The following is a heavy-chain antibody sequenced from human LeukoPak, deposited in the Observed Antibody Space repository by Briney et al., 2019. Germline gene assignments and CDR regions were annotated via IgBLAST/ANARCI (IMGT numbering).Heavy chain of an antibody. D-gene: IGHD4-11*01. CDR3: ATETENSNYDAFDI. Sequence: PGGSLRLSCAASGFTFSSFAMNWVRQAPGQGLEWVSYISGGGTTIYYADPVKGRFTISRDNARNSLYLHMNSLRAEDTAVYYCATETENSNYDAFDIWGQGTTVTVSS. J-gene: IGHJ3*02. CDR2: ISGGGTTI. V-gene: IGHV3-48*03. CDR1: GFTFSSFA.